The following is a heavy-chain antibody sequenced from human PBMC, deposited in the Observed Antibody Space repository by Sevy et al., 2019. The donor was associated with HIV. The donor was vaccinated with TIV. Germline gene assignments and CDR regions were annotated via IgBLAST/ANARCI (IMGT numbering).Heavy chain of an antibody. CDR3: AGRKVGDFWSGSIRGPWAGGTLFDY. D-gene: IGHD3-3*01. J-gene: IGHJ4*02. V-gene: IGHV3-23*01. CDR1: GFTFSSYA. CDR2: ISHSGDST. Sequence: GGSLRLSCTSSGFTFSSYAMNWVRQAPGKGLEWVSTISHSGDSTYYADSVKGRFTISTDNSEKTLYLQMNSLRAEDTALYYCAGRKVGDFWSGSIRGPWAGGTLFDYWGQGTLVTVSS.